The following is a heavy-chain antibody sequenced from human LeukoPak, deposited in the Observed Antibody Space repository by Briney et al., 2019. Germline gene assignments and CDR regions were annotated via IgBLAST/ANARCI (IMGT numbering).Heavy chain of an antibody. Sequence: WGSLRLSCSAPGFTLQYYHISLIPQAPGEGLEWGLYIISSGSTIYYADSVKGRFTISRDNAKNSLYLQMNSLRAEDTAVYYCARVFRRAAAGRDYYYYYGMDVWGQGTTVTVSS. CDR1: GFTLQYYH. V-gene: IGHV3-11*01. J-gene: IGHJ6*02. CDR2: IISSGSTI. D-gene: IGHD6-13*01. CDR3: ARVFRRAAAGRDYYYYYGMDV.